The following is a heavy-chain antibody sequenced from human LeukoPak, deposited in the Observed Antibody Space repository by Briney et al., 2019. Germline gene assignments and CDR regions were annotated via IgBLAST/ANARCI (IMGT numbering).Heavy chain of an antibody. V-gene: IGHV3-48*03. D-gene: IGHD2-15*01. CDR1: GFTFSSYE. CDR2: ISTSVSTI. Sequence: PGGSLRLSCAASGFTFSSYEMNWVRQAPGKGLEWVSYISTSVSTIYYADSVKGRFTISRDNAKNSLYLQMNNLRAEDTAVYYCARDRHCSGGSCSGLWGQGTLVTVSS. J-gene: IGHJ4*02. CDR3: ARDRHCSGGSCSGL.